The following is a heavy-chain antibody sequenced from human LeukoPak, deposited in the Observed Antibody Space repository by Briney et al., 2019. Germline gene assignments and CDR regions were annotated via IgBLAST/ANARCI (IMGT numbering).Heavy chain of an antibody. CDR2: ISSSSSTI. V-gene: IGHV3-48*04. Sequence: PGGSLRLSCAASGFTFSSYSMNWVRQAPGKGLEWVSYISSSSSTIYYADSVKGRFTISRDNAKNSLYLQMNSLRAEDTAVYYCARDLNGLDYDSSGYYYFDYWGQGTLVTVSS. D-gene: IGHD3-22*01. CDR1: GFTFSSYS. J-gene: IGHJ4*02. CDR3: ARDLNGLDYDSSGYYYFDY.